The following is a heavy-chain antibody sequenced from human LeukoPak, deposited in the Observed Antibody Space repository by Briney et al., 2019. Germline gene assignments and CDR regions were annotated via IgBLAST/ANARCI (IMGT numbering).Heavy chain of an antibody. CDR3: ARDRGRGGELHGMDV. CDR2: IYSGGST. Sequence: SGGSLRLSCAASGFTVSSNYMNWVRQAPGKGLEWVSVIYSGGSTYYADSVKGRFTISRDNSKNTLYLQMNSLRAEDTAVYYCARDRGRGGELHGMDVWGQGTTVTVSS. J-gene: IGHJ6*02. CDR1: GFTVSSNY. V-gene: IGHV3-66*01. D-gene: IGHD2-15*01.